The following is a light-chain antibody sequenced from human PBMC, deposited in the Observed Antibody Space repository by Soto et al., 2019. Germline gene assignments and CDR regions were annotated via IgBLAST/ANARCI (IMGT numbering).Light chain of an antibody. CDR3: QQYKSYPWT. Sequence: DIQMTQSPSTLSASVVDGVTITCRASQTINGWLAWYQQRPGKAPKLLISDASSLRSGVPSRFSGSGSGTEFTLTISSLQPDDFGSYYCQQYKSYPWTFGHGTKVDNK. CDR2: DAS. V-gene: IGKV1-5*01. J-gene: IGKJ1*01. CDR1: QTINGW.